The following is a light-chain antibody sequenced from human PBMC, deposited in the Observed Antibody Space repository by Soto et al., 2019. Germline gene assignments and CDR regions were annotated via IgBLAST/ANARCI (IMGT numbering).Light chain of an antibody. CDR2: ATS. CDR1: QSVSSN. V-gene: IGKV3-15*01. Sequence: EMVMTQSPATLSVSPGERASLSCRAGQSVSSNLAWYQQEPGQTPRLLIYATSTRATGIPARFSGSGSGTEFTLTISSLQSEDFAVYYCQHCNNWPLTFGGGTKVDIK. J-gene: IGKJ4*01. CDR3: QHCNNWPLT.